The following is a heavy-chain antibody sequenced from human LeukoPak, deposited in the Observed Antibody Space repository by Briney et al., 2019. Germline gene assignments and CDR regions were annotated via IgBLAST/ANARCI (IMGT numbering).Heavy chain of an antibody. J-gene: IGHJ4*02. CDR2: IVPSGST. D-gene: IGHD6-13*01. CDR3: AKEGAAPGPDFDY. CDR1: GASIRSYY. V-gene: IGHV4-4*07. Sequence: SETLSLTCTVSGASIRSYYWSWIRQPAGKGLEWIGRIVPSGSTNYNPSVKSRVTMSVDTSKNQFSLKLSSVTAADAAVYYCAKEGAAPGPDFDYWGQGTLVIVSS.